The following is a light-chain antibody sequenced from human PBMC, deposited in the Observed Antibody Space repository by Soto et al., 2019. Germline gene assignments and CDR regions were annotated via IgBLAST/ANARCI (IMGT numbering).Light chain of an antibody. J-gene: IGKJ1*01. CDR2: RAS. CDR3: HQYNNWTPWT. Sequence: EILLPQSPGTLSLYQGEIATLSCRARQIVSSSHVAWYQHKPGQAPRLLIFRASSRAKGVPARFSASGSGTEFTLTISGLQSEDFAVYYCHQYNNWTPWTFGPGTKVDI. V-gene: IGKV3-15*01. CDR1: QIVSSSH.